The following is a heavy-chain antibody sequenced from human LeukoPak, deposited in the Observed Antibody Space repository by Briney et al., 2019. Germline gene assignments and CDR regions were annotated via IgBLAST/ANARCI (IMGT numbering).Heavy chain of an antibody. D-gene: IGHD2-2*01. CDR1: GGSFSGYY. J-gene: IGHJ6*03. V-gene: IGHV4-34*01. CDR3: ARGGVVVPATYYYYYMDV. Sequence: PSETLSLTCAVYGGSFSGYYWSWIRQPPGKGLEWIGEINHSGSTNYNPSHKSRVTRSVDTSKNQFSLKLSSVTAADTAVYYCARGGVVVPATYYYYYMDVWRKGTTVSVSS. CDR2: INHSGST.